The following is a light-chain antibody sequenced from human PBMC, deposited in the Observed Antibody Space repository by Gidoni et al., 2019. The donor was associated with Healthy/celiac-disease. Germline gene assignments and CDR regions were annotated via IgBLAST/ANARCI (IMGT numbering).Light chain of an antibody. CDR2: AAS. J-gene: IGKJ4*01. V-gene: IGKV1-39*01. CDR3: QQSYSTSSLT. Sequence: DIQMTQSPSSLSASVGDRVTITCRASQSISSYLNWYQQKPEKAPKLLIYAASSLQSGVPSRFSGSGSGTDFTLTISSLQPEDFATYYCQQSYSTSSLTFGGGTKVEIK. CDR1: QSISSY.